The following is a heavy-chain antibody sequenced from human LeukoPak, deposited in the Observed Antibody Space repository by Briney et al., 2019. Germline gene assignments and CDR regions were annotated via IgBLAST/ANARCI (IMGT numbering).Heavy chain of an antibody. Sequence: SGTLSLTCSVSGDSISSNEWWSWVRQPPGKGLEWIGEVFHSGSTNFNPSLKSRVTISIDKSKNQFSLEVTSVTAAVTAIYYCARDLAVAGTNYFDFWGQGVLVTVSS. CDR1: GDSISSNEW. CDR3: ARDLAVAGTNYFDF. V-gene: IGHV4-4*02. CDR2: VFHSGST. J-gene: IGHJ4*02. D-gene: IGHD6-19*01.